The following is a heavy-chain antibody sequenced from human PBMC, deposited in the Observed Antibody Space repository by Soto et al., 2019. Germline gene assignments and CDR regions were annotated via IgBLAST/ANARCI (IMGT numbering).Heavy chain of an antibody. CDR3: ARDYNPVQWELLH. D-gene: IGHD1-26*01. J-gene: IGHJ4*02. CDR1: GFTFSSYG. Sequence: GGSLRLSCAASGFTFSSYGMHWVRQAPGKGLEWVAVIWYDGSNKYYADSVKGRFTISRDNSKNTLYLQMNSLRAEDTAVYYCARDYNPVQWELLHWGQGTLVTVSS. CDR2: IWYDGSNK. V-gene: IGHV3-33*01.